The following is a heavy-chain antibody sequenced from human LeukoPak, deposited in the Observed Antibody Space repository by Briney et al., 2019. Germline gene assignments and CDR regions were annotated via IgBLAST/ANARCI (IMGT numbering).Heavy chain of an antibody. Sequence: GASVKVSCKASGYTFTSYSISWVRQAPGQGLEWMGWISAYNGNTNYAQKLQGRVTMTTDTSTSTAYMELRSLRSDDTAVYYCARAYSSSWYNWFDPWGQGTLVTVSS. CDR1: GYTFTSYS. J-gene: IGHJ5*02. V-gene: IGHV1-18*01. CDR2: ISAYNGNT. CDR3: ARAYSSSWYNWFDP. D-gene: IGHD6-13*01.